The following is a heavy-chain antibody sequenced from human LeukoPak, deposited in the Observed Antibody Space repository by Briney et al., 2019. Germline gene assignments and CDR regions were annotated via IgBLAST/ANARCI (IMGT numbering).Heavy chain of an antibody. CDR2: INHSGST. CDR1: GGSFGGYY. V-gene: IGHV4-34*01. CDR3: ASITVENWFDP. J-gene: IGHJ5*02. D-gene: IGHD4-11*01. Sequence: SETLSLTCAVYGGSFGGYYWSWIRQPPGKGLEWIGEINHSGSTNYNPSLKSRVTISVDTSKNQFSLKLSSVTAADTAVYYCASITVENWFDPWGQGTLVTVSS.